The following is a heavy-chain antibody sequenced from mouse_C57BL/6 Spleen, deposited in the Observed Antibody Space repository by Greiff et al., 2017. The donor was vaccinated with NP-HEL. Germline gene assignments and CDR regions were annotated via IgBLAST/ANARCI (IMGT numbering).Heavy chain of an antibody. CDR2: IYPGSGST. CDR1: GYTFTSYW. Sequence: QVQLEQPGAELVKPGASVKMSCKASGYTFTSYWITWVKQRPGQGLEWIGDIYPGSGSTNYNEKFKSKATLTVDTSSSTAYMQLSSLTSEDSAVYYCAIYYYGSSLDYWGQGTTLTVSS. CDR3: AIYYYGSSLDY. V-gene: IGHV1-55*01. J-gene: IGHJ2*01. D-gene: IGHD1-1*01.